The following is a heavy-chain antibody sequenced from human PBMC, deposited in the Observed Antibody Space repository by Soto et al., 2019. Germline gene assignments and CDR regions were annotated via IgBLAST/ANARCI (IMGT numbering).Heavy chain of an antibody. V-gene: IGHV3-73*01. CDR3: TRLISAAQDY. Sequence: EVLLVESGGGLVQPGGSLKLSCAASGFVFKDSSIHWVRQASGKGLEWVGRIRDRAYNYATAYAASVEGRFTISRADSDNTAYLHMSSLKTEDTAIYYCTRLISAAQDYWGQGTLVTVSS. D-gene: IGHD3-10*01. CDR2: IRDRAYNYAT. J-gene: IGHJ4*02. CDR1: GFVFKDSS.